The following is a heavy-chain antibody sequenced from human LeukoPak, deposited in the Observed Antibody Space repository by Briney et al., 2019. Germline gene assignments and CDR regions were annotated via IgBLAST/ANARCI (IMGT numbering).Heavy chain of an antibody. J-gene: IGHJ3*02. D-gene: IGHD5-12*01. Sequence: SQTLSLTCTVSGGSISSGGYCWSWIRQHPGKGLEWIGYIYYSGSTYYNPSLKSRVTISVDTSKNQFSLKMSSVTAADTAVYYCARGGGYDRAFDIWGQGTMVTVSS. V-gene: IGHV4-31*03. CDR3: ARGGGYDRAFDI. CDR2: IYYSGST. CDR1: GGSISSGGYC.